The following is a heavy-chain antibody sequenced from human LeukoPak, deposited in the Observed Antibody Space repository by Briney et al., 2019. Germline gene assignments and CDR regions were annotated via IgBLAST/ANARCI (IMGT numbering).Heavy chain of an antibody. CDR1: GGSISSSSYY. CDR2: IYYSGST. D-gene: IGHD6-6*01. V-gene: IGHV4-39*01. J-gene: IGHJ6*03. CDR3: ASIAARPTYYYYYMDV. Sequence: PSETLSLTCTVSGGSISSSSYYWGWIRQPPGKGLEWIGSIYYSGSTYYNPSLKSRVTISVDTSKNQFSLKLGSVTAADTAVYYCASIAARPTYYYYYMDVWGKGTTVTVSS.